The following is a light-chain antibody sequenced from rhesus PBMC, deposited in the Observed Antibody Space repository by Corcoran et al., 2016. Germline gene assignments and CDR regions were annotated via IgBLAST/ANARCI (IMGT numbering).Light chain of an antibody. CDR2: KAS. J-gene: IGKJ2*01. CDR1: QSISNW. Sequence: DIQMTPSPSSLSASVGDTVTITCRASQSISNWLAWYQQKPGKAPKLLIYKASTLQGGVPSRFSGSGSGTDFTFTISGLQSEDFATYYCQQYSNRPYTFGQGTTVEIK. V-gene: IGKV1-22*01. CDR3: QQYSNRPYT.